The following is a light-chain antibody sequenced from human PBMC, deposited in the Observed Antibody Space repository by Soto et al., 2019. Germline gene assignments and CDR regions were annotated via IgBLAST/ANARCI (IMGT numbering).Light chain of an antibody. CDR2: EVS. J-gene: IGLJ1*01. CDR1: RSDIGDSNF. V-gene: IGLV2-14*01. CDR3: ASFRSGTILV. Sequence: QSVRTQPASVSGSPGQSVTISCTGPRSDIGDSNFISWYQHSPGKAPRLLIYEVSSRPSGVSKRFSGSKAGNTASLTISGLLDDDEADYFCASFRSGTILVFGSGTKVTVL.